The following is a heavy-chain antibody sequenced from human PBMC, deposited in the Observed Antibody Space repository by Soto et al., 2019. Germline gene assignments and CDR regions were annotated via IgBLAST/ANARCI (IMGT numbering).Heavy chain of an antibody. Sequence: GGSLRISWAASVFTFSIYGMHWVRQAPGKGLDLVAGISYDGSNKYYADSVKGRFTISRDNSKNTLYLQMNSLRAEDTAVYYCATLGYCTNRVCYTATTSGLDTDYWGQGTMVTVSS. D-gene: IGHD2-8*01. CDR2: ISYDGSNK. J-gene: IGHJ4*02. CDR3: ATLGYCTNRVCYTATTSGLDTDY. CDR1: VFTFSIYG. V-gene: IGHV3-30*03.